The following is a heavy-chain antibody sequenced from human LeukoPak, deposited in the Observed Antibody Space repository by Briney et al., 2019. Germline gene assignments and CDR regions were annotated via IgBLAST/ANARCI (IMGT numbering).Heavy chain of an antibody. Sequence: GGSLRLSCVVSGISLSNYAMSWVRQAPGEGLEWVSYISERGGSTAYADSVKGRFTISRENSLNTLYLQMSSLRAEDTAVYFCAKRGIVIRGILVIGYHQEAYHYDYWGQGVLVTVSS. D-gene: IGHD3-10*01. J-gene: IGHJ4*02. CDR2: ISERGGST. CDR3: AKRGIVIRGILVIGYHQEAYHYDY. V-gene: IGHV3-23*01. CDR1: GISLSNYA.